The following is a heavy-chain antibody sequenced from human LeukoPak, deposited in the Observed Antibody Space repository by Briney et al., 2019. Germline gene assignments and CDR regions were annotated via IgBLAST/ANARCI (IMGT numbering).Heavy chain of an antibody. D-gene: IGHD1-26*01. CDR3: ASVGGFDP. Sequence: SETLSLTCTVSGGSISSSSYYWGWIRQPPGKGLEWIGSIYYSGSTYYNPSLKSRVTISVDTSKNQFSLKLSSVTAADTAVYYCASVGGFDPWGQGTLVTVSS. J-gene: IGHJ5*02. CDR2: IYYSGST. V-gene: IGHV4-39*01. CDR1: GGSISSSSYY.